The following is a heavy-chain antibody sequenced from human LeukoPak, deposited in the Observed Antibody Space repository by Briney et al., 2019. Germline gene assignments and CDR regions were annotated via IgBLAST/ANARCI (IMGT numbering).Heavy chain of an antibody. CDR1: GFTFSSYG. CDR2: ISYDGSNK. D-gene: IGHD3-22*01. J-gene: IGHJ3*02. CDR3: AKPSESSGPTPDAFDI. Sequence: GGTLSLTCAASGFTFSSYGMHWVRQAPGKGLEREAVISYDGSNKYYADSVKGRFTISRDNSKNTLYLQMNSLRAEDTAVYYCAKPSESSGPTPDAFDIWGQGTMVTVSS. V-gene: IGHV3-30*18.